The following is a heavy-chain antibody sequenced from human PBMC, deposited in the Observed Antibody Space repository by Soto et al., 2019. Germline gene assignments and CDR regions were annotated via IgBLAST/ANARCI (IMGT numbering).Heavy chain of an antibody. J-gene: IGHJ4*02. Sequence: GGSLRLSCAASGFTFSSYAMSWVRQAPGKGLEWVSAISGSGDNTYYADSVKDRFTISRDNSKNTLYLQMNSLRAEDTAVYYCASNSGYDSEYYFDYWGQGTLVTVSS. CDR1: GFTFSSYA. V-gene: IGHV3-23*01. CDR2: ISGSGDNT. D-gene: IGHD5-12*01. CDR3: ASNSGYDSEYYFDY.